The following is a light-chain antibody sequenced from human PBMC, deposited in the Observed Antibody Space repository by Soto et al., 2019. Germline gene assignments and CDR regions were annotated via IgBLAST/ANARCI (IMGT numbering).Light chain of an antibody. CDR2: NSC. Sequence: ILMSQSPSSLSASVGDRVTITCRASQDLDKWLAWYQQKQGKAPKLLIYNSCTLKEGFPSRFICIGSATEYTVTISDLQPEDFETHYCQQNSSYWTFGQGTLVECK. CDR1: QDLDKW. J-gene: IGKJ1*01. CDR3: QQNSSYWT. V-gene: IGKV1-5*03.